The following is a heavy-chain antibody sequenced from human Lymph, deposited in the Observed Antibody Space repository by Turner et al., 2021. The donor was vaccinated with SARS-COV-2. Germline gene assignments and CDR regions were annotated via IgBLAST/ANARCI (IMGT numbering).Heavy chain of an antibody. J-gene: IGHJ6*02. CDR3: ARDLDTAGGMDV. V-gene: IGHV3-53*04. CDR2: IYSGGSS. D-gene: IGHD5-18*01. CDR1: GITVSRNY. Sequence: EVQLVTSGGGLVQPGGYLRLSCAASGITVSRNYMSWVRQAPGKGLEWVSVIYSGGSSYYADAVKGRFTISRHNSKNTLYLQMNSLRAEDTAVYYCARDLDTAGGMDVWGQGTTVTVSS.